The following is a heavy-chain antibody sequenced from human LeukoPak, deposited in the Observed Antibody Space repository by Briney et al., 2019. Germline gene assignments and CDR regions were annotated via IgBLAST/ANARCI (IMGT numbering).Heavy chain of an antibody. Sequence: SETLSLTCTVSGDSISSFYWSWIRQPAGKRLEWIGRIYTTGNTDYDPSLKSRVSMSIDTSKNQFSLNLVSVTAADTALYYCAKDTSGYYTFTYWGQGTLVTVSS. J-gene: IGHJ4*02. CDR2: IYTTGNT. CDR1: GDSISSFY. CDR3: AKDTSGYYTFTY. D-gene: IGHD3-3*01. V-gene: IGHV4-4*07.